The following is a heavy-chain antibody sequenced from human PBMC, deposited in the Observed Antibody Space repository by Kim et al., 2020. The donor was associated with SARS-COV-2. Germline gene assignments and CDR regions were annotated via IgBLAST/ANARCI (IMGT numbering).Heavy chain of an antibody. V-gene: IGHV4-59*01. Sequence: SETLSLTCTLSGGSIGSKYWTWIRQAPGKGLEWIGHISYTGSTNYNPSLQRRVTMSVDTSKNEFSLKLSSVTAADTAVYYCSRCEGSTWY. D-gene: IGHD6-13*01. J-gene: IGHJ2*01. CDR2: ISYTGST. CDR3: SRCEGSTWY. CDR1: GGSIGSKY.